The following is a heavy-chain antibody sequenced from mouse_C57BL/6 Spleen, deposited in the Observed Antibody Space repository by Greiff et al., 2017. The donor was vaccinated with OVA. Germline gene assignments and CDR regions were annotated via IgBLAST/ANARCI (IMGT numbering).Heavy chain of an antibody. Sequence: QVQLQQPGAELVKPGASVKMSCKASGYTFTSYWITWVKQRPGQGLEWIGDIYPGSGSTNYNEKFKSKATLTVDTSSRTAYMQLSSLTSEDSAVYSSARSAYGYDGTGYYFDYWGQGTTLTVSS. CDR1: GYTFTSYW. CDR2: IYPGSGST. D-gene: IGHD2-2*01. CDR3: ARSAYGYDGTGYYFDY. V-gene: IGHV1-55*01. J-gene: IGHJ2*01.